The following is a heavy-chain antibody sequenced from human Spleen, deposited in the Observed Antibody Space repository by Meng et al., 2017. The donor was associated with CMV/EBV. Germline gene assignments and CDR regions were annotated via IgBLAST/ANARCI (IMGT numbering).Heavy chain of an antibody. Sequence: GESLKISCAASGFTFRTYAMSWVRQAPGKGLEWVSIISGSGHSTYYADSVKGRFDISRDNAKNSLNLQMSNLRAEDTGVYYCARGWQCTSTSCYSDISYYYGMDVWGQGTTVTVSS. CDR1: GFTFRTYA. CDR3: ARGWQCTSTSCYSDISYYYGMDV. CDR2: ISGSGHST. D-gene: IGHD2-2*01. J-gene: IGHJ6*02. V-gene: IGHV3-23*01.